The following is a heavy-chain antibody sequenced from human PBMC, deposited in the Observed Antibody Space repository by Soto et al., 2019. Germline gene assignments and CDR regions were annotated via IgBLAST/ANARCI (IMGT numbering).Heavy chain of an antibody. J-gene: IGHJ6*03. CDR2: INHSGST. V-gene: IGHV4-34*01. CDR3: ARSQPILIAARPSHYYYYMDV. CDR1: GGSFSGYY. D-gene: IGHD6-6*01. Sequence: SETLSLTCAVYGGSFSGYYWSWIRQPPGKGLEWIGEINHSGSTNYNPSLKSRVTISVDTSKNQFSLKLSSVTAADTAVYYCARSQPILIAARPSHYYYYMDVWGKGTTVTV.